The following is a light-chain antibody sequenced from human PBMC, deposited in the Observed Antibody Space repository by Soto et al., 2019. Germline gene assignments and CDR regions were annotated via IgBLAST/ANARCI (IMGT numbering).Light chain of an antibody. Sequence: QSVLTQPASVSGSPGQSITISCTGTSSDVGGYNFVSWYQQHPGKAPKLMISGVSNRPSGVSNRFSGSKSGNAASLTISGLQAEDEADYYCSSYTSSNTLYVFGTGTQLTVL. CDR3: SSYTSSNTLYV. J-gene: IGLJ1*01. V-gene: IGLV2-14*01. CDR1: SSDVGGYNF. CDR2: GVS.